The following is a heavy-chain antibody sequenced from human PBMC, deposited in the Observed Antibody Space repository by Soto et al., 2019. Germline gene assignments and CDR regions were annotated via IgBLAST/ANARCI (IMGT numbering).Heavy chain of an antibody. Sequence: SETLSLTCTVSGGSISSYYWSWIRQPPGKGLEWIGYIYYSGSTNYNPSLKSRVTISVDTSKNQFSLKLSSVTAADTAVYYCARRDGYDSSGYYYHVFDYWGQGTLVTVSS. J-gene: IGHJ4*02. CDR1: GGSISSYY. CDR3: ARRDGYDSSGYYYHVFDY. CDR2: IYYSGST. V-gene: IGHV4-59*01. D-gene: IGHD3-22*01.